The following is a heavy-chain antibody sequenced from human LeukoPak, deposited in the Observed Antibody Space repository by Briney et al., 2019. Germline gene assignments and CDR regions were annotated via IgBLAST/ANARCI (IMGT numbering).Heavy chain of an antibody. J-gene: IGHJ4*02. CDR2: IYYSGST. Sequence: KPSETLSLTCTVSGGSISSYYWSWIRQPPGKGLEWIGYIYYSGSTNYNPSLKSRVTISVDTSKNQFSLKLSSVTAADTAVYYCAITPPRQEWLVPRDYWGQGTLVTVSS. CDR3: AITPPRQEWLVPRDY. D-gene: IGHD6-19*01. CDR1: GGSISSYY. V-gene: IGHV4-59*08.